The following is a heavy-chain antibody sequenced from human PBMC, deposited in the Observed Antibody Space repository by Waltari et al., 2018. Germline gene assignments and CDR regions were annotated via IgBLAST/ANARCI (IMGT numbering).Heavy chain of an antibody. CDR2: MNPNSGNT. J-gene: IGHJ3*01. CDR3: ARGLGIVGTIYAFDV. Sequence: QVQLVQSGAEVKKPGASVKVSCKASGYTFTSYDINWVRQATGHGLEWLAWMNPNSGNTGYAQKFQGRVTISGNTSISTAYMELSSLRSEDTAVYYCARGLGIVGTIYAFDVWGQGTMVTVSS. CDR1: GYTFTSYD. V-gene: IGHV1-8*03. D-gene: IGHD1-26*01.